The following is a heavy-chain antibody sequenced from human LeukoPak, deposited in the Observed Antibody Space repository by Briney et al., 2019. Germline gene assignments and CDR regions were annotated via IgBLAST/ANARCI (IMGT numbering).Heavy chain of an antibody. CDR2: ISYDGSNK. CDR3: ARGGSRYYDILTGYRDYYYYGTDV. D-gene: IGHD3-9*01. V-gene: IGHV3-30-3*01. J-gene: IGHJ6*02. CDR1: GFTFSSYA. Sequence: GGSLRLSCAASGFTFSSYAMHWVRQAPGKGLEWVAVISYDGSNKYYADSVKGRFTISRDNSKNTLYLQMNSLRAEDTAVYYCARGGSRYYDILTGYRDYYYYGTDVWGQGTTVTVSS.